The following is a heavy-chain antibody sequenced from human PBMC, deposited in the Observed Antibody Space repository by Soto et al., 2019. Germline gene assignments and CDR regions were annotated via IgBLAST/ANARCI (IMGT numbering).Heavy chain of an antibody. CDR2: IYTGGTT. CDR3: TGAVDTWSSSSHEVGDY. J-gene: IGHJ4*02. V-gene: IGHV3-53*01. CDR1: GFTVSRNY. D-gene: IGHD6-6*01. Sequence: EVQLVESGGGFIQPGGSLRLSCAASGFTVSRNYMNWVRQAPGKGLEWVSVIYTGGTTYYADSVKGRFTISRDNSKNTLYLQMSSLRAEHTAVYYCTGAVDTWSSSSHEVGDYWGQGTLVTVSS.